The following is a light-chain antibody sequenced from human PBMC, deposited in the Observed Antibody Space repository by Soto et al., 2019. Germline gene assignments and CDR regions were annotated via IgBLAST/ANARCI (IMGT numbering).Light chain of an antibody. V-gene: IGKV1-5*03. J-gene: IGKJ1*01. CDR3: QHWS. CDR1: QTINRW. Sequence: DIQMTQSPSTLSASVGDRVTITCRASQTINRWLAWYQQKPGEVPKLLIYKASVLESGVPSRFSSSGSGTEFTLTISRLQPEDVATYYCQHWSFGQGTKVEI. CDR2: KAS.